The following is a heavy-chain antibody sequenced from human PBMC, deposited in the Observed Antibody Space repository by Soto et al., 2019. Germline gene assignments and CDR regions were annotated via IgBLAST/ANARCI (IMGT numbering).Heavy chain of an antibody. CDR2: LIPIFGTT. J-gene: IGHJ6*02. CDR3: ASLPSFYYGSGYGMDV. Sequence: QVQLVQSGTEVKKPGSSVKVSCKASGGTFRSNAISWVRQAPGQGLEWMGGLIPIFGTTNYEQKFQGRVTITADESASTAYMELSSLRSDDTAVYYFASLPSFYYGSGYGMDVWGQGTTVTVSS. V-gene: IGHV1-69*01. CDR1: GGTFRSNA. D-gene: IGHD3-10*01.